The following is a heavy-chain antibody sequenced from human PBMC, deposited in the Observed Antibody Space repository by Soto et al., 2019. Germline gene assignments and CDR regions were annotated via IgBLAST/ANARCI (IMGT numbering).Heavy chain of an antibody. CDR2: IIPILGIA. CDR3: ARALPYYDILTGAFDI. Sequence: QVQLVQSGAEVKKPGSSVKVSCKASGGTFSSYTISWVRQAPGQGLEWMGRIIPILGIANYAQKFQGRVTITADKSTSTAYMELSSLISEDTAVYYCARALPYYDILTGAFDIWGQGTMVTVSS. J-gene: IGHJ3*02. CDR1: GGTFSSYT. V-gene: IGHV1-69*02. D-gene: IGHD3-9*01.